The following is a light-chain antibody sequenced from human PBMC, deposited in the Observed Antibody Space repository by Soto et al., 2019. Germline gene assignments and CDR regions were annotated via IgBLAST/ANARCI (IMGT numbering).Light chain of an antibody. CDR1: SSDVGGYNY. V-gene: IGLV2-11*01. CDR2: DVS. J-gene: IGLJ1*01. Sequence: QSALTQPRSVSGSPGQSVTISCTGTSSDVGGYNYVSWYQQHPGKAPKLMIYDVSKRPSGVPDRFSGSKSGNTASLTISGLQAEDEADYYCCSYAGNYTWYVFGTGTKLTVL. CDR3: CSYAGNYTWYV.